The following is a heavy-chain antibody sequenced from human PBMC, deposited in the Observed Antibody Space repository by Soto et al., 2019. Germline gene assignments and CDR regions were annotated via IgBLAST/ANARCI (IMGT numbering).Heavy chain of an antibody. Sequence: SETLSLTCNVSGGSLKNRVHYWGWIRQPPGKGLEWIGTIDFNGNTRYNPSLGSLVTVFAESNKNQFSLRLASVTAADTSVYYCARHNRQPCGSWSWDSWGLGVLVTVSS. D-gene: IGHD2-21*01. CDR1: GGSLKNRVHY. CDR2: IDFNGNT. CDR3: ARHNRQPCGSWSWDS. V-gene: IGHV4-39*01. J-gene: IGHJ4*02.